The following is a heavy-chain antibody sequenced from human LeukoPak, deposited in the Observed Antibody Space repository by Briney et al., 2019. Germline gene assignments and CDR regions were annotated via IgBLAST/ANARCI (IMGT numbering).Heavy chain of an antibody. D-gene: IGHD2-15*01. V-gene: IGHV1-18*01. Sequence: ASVTVSCKASGYTFTSYGISWVRQAPGQGLECMGWISAYNGNTNYAQKLQGRVTMTTDTSTSTAYMELRSLRSDDTAVYYCARVLGYCSGGSCYSGWFDPWGQGTLVTVSS. CDR1: GYTFTSYG. CDR3: ARVLGYCSGGSCYSGWFDP. CDR2: ISAYNGNT. J-gene: IGHJ5*02.